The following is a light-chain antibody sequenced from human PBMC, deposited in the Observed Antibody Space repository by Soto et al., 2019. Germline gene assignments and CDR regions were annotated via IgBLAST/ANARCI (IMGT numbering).Light chain of an antibody. CDR3: QCFNYSVSDIFV. Sequence: QSVLTQPPSVSGAPGQRVTISCSGSRSNIGAGYDVHWYQQLPGTAPKLLIFGNNNRPSGVPDRFSASISGTSASLAITGLKVEDEVVYFCQCFNYSVSDIFVFGPGTKLPVL. V-gene: IGLV1-40*01. J-gene: IGLJ1*01. CDR1: RSNIGAGYD. CDR2: GNN.